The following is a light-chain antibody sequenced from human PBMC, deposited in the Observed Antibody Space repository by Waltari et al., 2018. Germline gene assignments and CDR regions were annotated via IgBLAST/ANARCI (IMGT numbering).Light chain of an antibody. V-gene: IGKV1-8*01. Sequence: AIRMTQSPSSFSASTGDRVTITCRASQGISSYLAWYQQKPGKAPKLLIYAASTLQSGVPSRFSGSGAGTDFPLTISCLPSEDFATYYCQQYYSYPSFGPGTKVDIK. CDR2: AAS. CDR3: QQYYSYPS. J-gene: IGKJ3*01. CDR1: QGISSY.